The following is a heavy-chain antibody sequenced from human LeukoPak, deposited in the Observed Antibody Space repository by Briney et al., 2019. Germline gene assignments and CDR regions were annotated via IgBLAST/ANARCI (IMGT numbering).Heavy chain of an antibody. D-gene: IGHD3-10*01. CDR1: GFTFSSYA. J-gene: IGHJ4*02. CDR2: ISGSGDIT. CDR3: AKEAGWNRVYGSGSYPYFDY. V-gene: IGHV3-23*01. Sequence: GGSLRLSCAASGFTFSSYAMSWVRQAPGKGLEWVSAISGSGDITYYADSVKGRFTISRDNSKNALYLQMNSLRAEDTAVYYCAKEAGWNRVYGSGSYPYFDYWGQGTLVTVSS.